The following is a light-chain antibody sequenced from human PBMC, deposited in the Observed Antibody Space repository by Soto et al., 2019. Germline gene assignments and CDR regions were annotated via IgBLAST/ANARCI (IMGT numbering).Light chain of an antibody. V-gene: IGKV3-11*01. CDR2: DAS. Sequence: DIFLTQSPATLSSSPGERATLSCRASQSLGKTLAWYQHKPGKAPRLLIYDASNRATGIPARFSGSGSGTDLTLTISSLEPEDFAVYYCQQRSNWPLTFGQGTRLEIK. J-gene: IGKJ5*01. CDR1: QSLGKT. CDR3: QQRSNWPLT.